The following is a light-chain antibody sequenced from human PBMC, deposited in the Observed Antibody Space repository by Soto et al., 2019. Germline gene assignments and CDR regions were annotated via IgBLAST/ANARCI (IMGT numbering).Light chain of an antibody. CDR1: QTISNW. Sequence: DIQMTQSPSSLSASVGDRVTISCRASQTISNWLAWYQQKPGKAPKLLIYDASSLESGVPSRFSGSGSGTEFTLTISSLQPEDVATYYCQEYNSGLTFGGGTKVDIK. J-gene: IGKJ4*01. V-gene: IGKV1-5*01. CDR3: QEYNSGLT. CDR2: DAS.